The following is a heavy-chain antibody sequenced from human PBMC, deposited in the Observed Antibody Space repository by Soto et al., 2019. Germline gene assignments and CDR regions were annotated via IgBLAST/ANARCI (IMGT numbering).Heavy chain of an antibody. CDR1: GFNVGDYE. D-gene: IGHD2-2*01. V-gene: IGHV3-48*03. Sequence: EVHLVESGGGLVQPGGSLRLSCAASGFNVGDYEMNWVRQAPGRGLEWISMITSGGTVFYYADSVRGRFAISRDDTENSLYLQMDSLRVEDTALYYCARGRYALGVWGQGTTVTVSS. CDR2: ITSGGTVF. J-gene: IGHJ6*02. CDR3: ARGRYALGV.